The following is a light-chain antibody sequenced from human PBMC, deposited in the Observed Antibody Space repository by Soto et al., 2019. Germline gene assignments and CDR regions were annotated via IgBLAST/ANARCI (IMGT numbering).Light chain of an antibody. CDR3: QQYNNWPYT. V-gene: IGKV3-11*01. J-gene: IGKJ2*01. CDR2: DAS. Sequence: EIVLTQSPATLSLSPGERATLSCRASQSVDSYVAWYQQKPGQAPRLLIYDASKRATGIPARFSGSGSGADFTLTISSLEPEDFAVYYCQQYNNWPYTFGQGTKLEIK. CDR1: QSVDSY.